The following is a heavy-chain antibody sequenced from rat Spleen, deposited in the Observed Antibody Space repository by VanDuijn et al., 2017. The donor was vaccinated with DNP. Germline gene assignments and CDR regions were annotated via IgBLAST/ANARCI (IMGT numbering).Heavy chain of an antibody. V-gene: IGHV3-3*01. D-gene: IGHD1-2*01. CDR3: ARQSRTTRGFDY. CDR2: INSAGST. J-gene: IGHJ2*01. CDR1: GHSITSGYG. Sequence: EVQLQESGPGLVKPSQSLSLTCSVTGHSITSGYGWNWIRKFPGNKLEWMGYINSAGSTNYNPSLKSRISITRDTSKNQFFLQVNSVTTEDTATYYCARQSRTTRGFDYWGQGVMVTVSS.